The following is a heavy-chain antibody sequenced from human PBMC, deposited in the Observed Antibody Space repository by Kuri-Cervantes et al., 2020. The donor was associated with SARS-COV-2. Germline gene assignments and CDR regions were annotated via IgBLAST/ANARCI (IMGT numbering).Heavy chain of an antibody. CDR1: GGSISSSSYY. Sequence: SETLSLTCTVSGGSISSSSYYWGWIRQPPGKGLEWIGSIYYSGSTYYNPSLKSRVTISVDTSKNQFSLKLSSVTAADTAVYYCAGHLNYYDSSGYYRTWYFDLWGRGTLVTVSS. J-gene: IGHJ2*01. CDR2: IYYSGST. V-gene: IGHV4-39*01. CDR3: AGHLNYYDSSGYYRTWYFDL. D-gene: IGHD3-22*01.